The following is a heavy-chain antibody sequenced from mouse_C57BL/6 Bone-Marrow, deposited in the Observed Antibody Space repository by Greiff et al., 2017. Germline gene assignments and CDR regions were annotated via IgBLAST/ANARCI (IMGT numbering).Heavy chain of an antibody. CDR1: GFTFTDYY. CDR2: IRNKANGYTT. V-gene: IGHV7-3*01. J-gene: IGHJ4*01. CDR3: ARNGGCLYSMDD. Sequence: EVKLMESGGGLVQPGGSLSLSCAASGFTFTDYYMSWVRQPPGKALEWLGFIRNKANGYTTEYSASVKGRFTISRDNSPSSLYLQMNGLRAEDSATNYCARNGGCLYSMDDWGQGTSVTVSS.